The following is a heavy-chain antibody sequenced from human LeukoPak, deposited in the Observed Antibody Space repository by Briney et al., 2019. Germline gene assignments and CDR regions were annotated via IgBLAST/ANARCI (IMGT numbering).Heavy chain of an antibody. V-gene: IGHV1-69*13. D-gene: IGHD2-2*01. CDR2: IIPIFGTA. J-gene: IGHJ5*02. CDR1: GGTFSSYA. Sequence: SVKVSCKASGGTFSSYAISWVRQAPGQGLEWMGGIIPIFGTANYAQKFQGRVTITADESTSTAYMELSSLRSEDTAVYYCARGTPIVVVSAAIGSWFDPWGQGTLVTVSS. CDR3: ARGTPIVVVSAAIGSWFDP.